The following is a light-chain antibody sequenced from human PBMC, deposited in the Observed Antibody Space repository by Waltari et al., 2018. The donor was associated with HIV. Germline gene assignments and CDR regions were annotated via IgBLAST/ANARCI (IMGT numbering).Light chain of an antibody. V-gene: IGKV1-39*01. Sequence: DIQMTQSPSSLSASVGDRVTVSCRANQNISSYLIWYQQRPGKAPRLLIYAASTLQRGVPSRFSGSGSGTDFTLSSTSLQPEDFATYYCQQSYSTPLTFGGGTRVEIK. CDR2: AAS. CDR3: QQSYSTPLT. CDR1: QNISSY. J-gene: IGKJ4*01.